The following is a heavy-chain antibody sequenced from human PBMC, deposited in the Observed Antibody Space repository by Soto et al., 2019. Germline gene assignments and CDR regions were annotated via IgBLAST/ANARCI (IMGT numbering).Heavy chain of an antibody. D-gene: IGHD1-26*01. CDR2: ISGSGGST. V-gene: IGHV3-23*01. CDR3: GSSGSYYFDY. CDR1: GFTFSGYV. Sequence: GGSLRLSCSASGFTFSGYVMNWVRQAPGKGLEWVSAISGSGGSTYYADSVKGRFTISRDNSKNTLYLQMNSLRAEDTAVYYCGSSGSYYFDYWGQGTLVTVSS. J-gene: IGHJ4*02.